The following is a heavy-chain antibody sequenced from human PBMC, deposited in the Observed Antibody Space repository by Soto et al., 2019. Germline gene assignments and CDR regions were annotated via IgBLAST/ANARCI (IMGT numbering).Heavy chain of an antibody. V-gene: IGHV4-59*11. CDR1: GGSISGHY. CDR2: VYYSGST. CDR3: ARTGVDFYFDF. Sequence: PSETLSLTCVVSGGSISGHYWSWIRQPPGKGLVWIGYVYYSGSTNYNPSLKSRVTMSVDTPKSQFSLKVSSVTAADTAVYYCARTGVDFYFDFWGQGTLVTVSS. J-gene: IGHJ4*02. D-gene: IGHD3-10*01.